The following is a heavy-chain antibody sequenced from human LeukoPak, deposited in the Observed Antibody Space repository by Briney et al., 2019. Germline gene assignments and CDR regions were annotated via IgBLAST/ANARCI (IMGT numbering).Heavy chain of an antibody. Sequence: PSETLSLTCAVYGGSFSGYYWSWLRQPPGKGLEWIGEINHSGSTNYNPSLKSRVTISVDTSKNQFSLKLSSVTAADTAVYYCARGRVDIVVVPAAMSRYFDYWGQGTLVTVSS. J-gene: IGHJ4*02. CDR3: ARGRVDIVVVPAAMSRYFDY. CDR1: GGSFSGYY. V-gene: IGHV4-34*01. D-gene: IGHD2-2*03. CDR2: INHSGST.